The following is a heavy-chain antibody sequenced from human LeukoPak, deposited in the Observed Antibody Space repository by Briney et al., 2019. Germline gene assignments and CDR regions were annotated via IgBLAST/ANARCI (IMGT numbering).Heavy chain of an antibody. V-gene: IGHV3-23*01. CDR3: AKDKWGGPKSGYEGYFDL. Sequence: PGGSLRLSCAASGFTFSSYAMSWVRQAPGKGLEWVSAISGSGGSTYYADSVKGRFTISRDNSKNTLYLQMNSLRAEDTAVYYCAKDKWGGPKSGYEGYFDLWGRGTLVTVSS. CDR1: GFTFSSYA. CDR2: ISGSGGST. D-gene: IGHD3-3*01. J-gene: IGHJ2*01.